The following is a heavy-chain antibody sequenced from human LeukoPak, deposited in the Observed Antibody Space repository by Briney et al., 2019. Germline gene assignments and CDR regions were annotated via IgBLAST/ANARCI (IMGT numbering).Heavy chain of an antibody. V-gene: IGHV3-7*01. CDR3: AREPRQIAAAKINWFDP. Sequence: PGGSLRLSCAASGFTFSYYWMSWVRQAPGKGLEWVANIKQDGSGKYYVDSVKGRFTISRDDAKNSLYLQMNSLRAEDTAVYYCAREPRQIAAAKINWFDPWGQGTLVTVSS. J-gene: IGHJ5*02. CDR2: IKQDGSGK. D-gene: IGHD6-13*01. CDR1: GFTFSYYW.